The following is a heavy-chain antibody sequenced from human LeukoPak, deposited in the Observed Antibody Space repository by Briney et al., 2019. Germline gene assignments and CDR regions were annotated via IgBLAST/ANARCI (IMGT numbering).Heavy chain of an antibody. CDR1: GFTFTDYW. J-gene: IGHJ5*02. CDR2: IRQDGGEK. Sequence: HPGGSLRLSCAVSGFTFTDYWMNWVRQAPGKGLEWVASIRQDGGEKSYVDSVKGRFTISRDNTKNSLYLQINSLRAEDTAVYYCARDGYPSSWGQGTLVTVSS. V-gene: IGHV3-7*01. D-gene: IGHD5-12*01. CDR3: ARDGYPSS.